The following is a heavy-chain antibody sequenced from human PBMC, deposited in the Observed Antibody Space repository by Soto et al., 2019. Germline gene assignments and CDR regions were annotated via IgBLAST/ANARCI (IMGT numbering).Heavy chain of an antibody. J-gene: IGHJ3*02. CDR3: TFKLDFDAFDI. V-gene: IGHV3-15*07. CDR2: IKSKTDGGTT. Sequence: EVQLVESGGGLVKPGGSLRLSCAASGFTFSNAWMNWVSQAPGKGLEWVGRIKSKTDGGTTDYAAPVKGRFTISRDDSKNTLYLQMNSLKTEDTAVYYCTFKLDFDAFDIWGQGTMVTVSS. D-gene: IGHD1-1*01. CDR1: GFTFSNAW.